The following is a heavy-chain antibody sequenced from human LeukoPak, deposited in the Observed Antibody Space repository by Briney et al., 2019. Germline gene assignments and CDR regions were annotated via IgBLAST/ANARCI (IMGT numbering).Heavy chain of an antibody. CDR1: GFTFSNYA. D-gene: IGHD2-2*01. CDR3: AKDLISGSTSLVFDY. Sequence: QPGGSLRLSCAASGFTFSNYAMSWVRQAPGKGLEWVSAISGSGGSTYYADSVKGRFTISRDNSKNTLYLQMNSLRAEDTAVYYCAKDLISGSTSLVFDYWGQGTLVTVSS. V-gene: IGHV3-23*01. CDR2: ISGSGGST. J-gene: IGHJ4*02.